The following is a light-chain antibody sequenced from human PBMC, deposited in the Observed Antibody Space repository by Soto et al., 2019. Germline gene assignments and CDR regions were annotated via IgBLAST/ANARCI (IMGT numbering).Light chain of an antibody. CDR3: QQYRSSPPEFT. J-gene: IGKJ3*01. CDR2: GAS. CDR1: QTISSNY. Sequence: EIVLTQSPGTLSLSAGERATLSCRASQTISSNYLAWYLQKPGQAPRLLIFGASYRATGIPDRFSGRGSGTEFSLTISRLEPEDFAVYHCQQYRSSPPEFTFGPGTKVDIK. V-gene: IGKV3-20*01.